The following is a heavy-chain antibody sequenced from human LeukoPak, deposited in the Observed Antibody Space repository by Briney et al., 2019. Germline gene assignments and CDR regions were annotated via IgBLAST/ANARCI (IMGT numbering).Heavy chain of an antibody. D-gene: IGHD6-19*01. CDR2: IRYDGTNK. J-gene: IGHJ4*02. Sequence: GGSLRLSCEVSGIIFSGYGIHWVRQAPGKGLEWVAFIRYDGTNKYYADSVKGRFTISRDNSNNTLYLQMNSLRVEDTAVYYCAKVGGGWYGVDYWGQGTLVTVSS. CDR3: AKVGGGWYGVDY. CDR1: GIIFSGYG. V-gene: IGHV3-30*02.